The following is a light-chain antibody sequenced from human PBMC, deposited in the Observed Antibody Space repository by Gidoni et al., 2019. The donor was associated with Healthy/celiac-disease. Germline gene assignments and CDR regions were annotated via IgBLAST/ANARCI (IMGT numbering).Light chain of an antibody. J-gene: IGLJ1*01. CDR1: SLRSYY. Sequence: SSELTQDPALSVALGQTVRITGQGDSLRSYYDSWYQQNPGQDPVLVIDGKNNRPSEIPDRFSGSSAGNTASLTITGAQAEDEADDYCNSRDSSGNHYVFGTGTKVTVL. V-gene: IGLV3-19*01. CDR2: GKN. CDR3: NSRDSSGNHYV.